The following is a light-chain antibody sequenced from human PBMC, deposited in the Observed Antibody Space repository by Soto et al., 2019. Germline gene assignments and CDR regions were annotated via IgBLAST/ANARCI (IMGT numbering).Light chain of an antibody. J-gene: IGLJ2*01. V-gene: IGLV1-44*01. Sequence: QTVVTQPPSASGTPGQRVTISCSGSSSNIGSNTVNWYQHLPGTAPKLLIYSNNQRPSGVPDRLSGSKSGTSASLAISGLQSEDEADYYCAAWDDSLNCVIFGGGTKLTVL. CDR2: SNN. CDR1: SSNIGSNT. CDR3: AAWDDSLNCVI.